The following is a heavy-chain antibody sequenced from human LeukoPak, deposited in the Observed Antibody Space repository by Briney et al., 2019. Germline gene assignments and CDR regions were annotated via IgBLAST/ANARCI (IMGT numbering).Heavy chain of an antibody. CDR3: ARARTGYFDY. Sequence: GGSLRPSCAASGFTFSSYWMNWVRQAPGKGLEWVAIIKEDGSEKYYVDSVKGRFTISRDNAKNSLYLQMNSLRAEDTAVYYCARARTGYFDYWGQGTLVTVSS. CDR2: IKEDGSEK. J-gene: IGHJ4*02. D-gene: IGHD1-14*01. CDR1: GFTFSSYW. V-gene: IGHV3-7*04.